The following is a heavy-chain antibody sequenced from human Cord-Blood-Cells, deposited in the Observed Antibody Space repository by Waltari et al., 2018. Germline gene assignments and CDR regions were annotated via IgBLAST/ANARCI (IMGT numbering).Heavy chain of an antibody. CDR2: IYSGGST. V-gene: IGHV3-53*04. J-gene: IGHJ2*01. CDR1: GFTVSSNY. Sequence: VQLVESGGGLVQPGGSLRLSCAASGFTVSSNYMSWVRQAPGKGREWVAVIYSGGSTYYADSVKGRFTISRHNAKNTLYLQMNSLRAEDTAVYYCARERGPRYFDLWGRGTLVTVSS. CDR3: ARERGPRYFDL. D-gene: IGHD3-10*01.